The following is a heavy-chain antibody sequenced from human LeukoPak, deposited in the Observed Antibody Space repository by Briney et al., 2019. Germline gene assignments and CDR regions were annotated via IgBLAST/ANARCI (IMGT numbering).Heavy chain of an antibody. CDR3: AKDIDYGDYVVS. CDR1: GSTFSGYA. V-gene: IGHV3-23*01. J-gene: IGHJ4*02. D-gene: IGHD4-17*01. CDR2: ISSSGGTT. Sequence: GGSLRLSCAASGSTFSGYAMSWVRQAPGKGLEWVSAISSSGGTTYYADSVKGRFTISRDNSKNTLYLQMNSLRAEDTAVYYCAKDIDYGDYVVSWGQGTLVTVSS.